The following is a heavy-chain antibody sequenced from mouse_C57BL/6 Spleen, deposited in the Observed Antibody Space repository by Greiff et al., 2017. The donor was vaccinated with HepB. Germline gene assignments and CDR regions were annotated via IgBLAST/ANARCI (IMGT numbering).Heavy chain of an antibody. V-gene: IGHV10-3*01. CDR1: GFTFNTYA. Sequence: EVQLVESGGGLVQPKGSLKLSCAASGFTFNTYAMHWVRPAPGKGLEWVARIRSKSSNYATYYADSVKDRFTISRDDSQSMLYLQMNNLETEDTGMYYRVRENWYFDYWGQGTTLTVAS. CDR2: IRSKSSNYAT. CDR3: VRENWYFDY. J-gene: IGHJ2*01. D-gene: IGHD4-1*01.